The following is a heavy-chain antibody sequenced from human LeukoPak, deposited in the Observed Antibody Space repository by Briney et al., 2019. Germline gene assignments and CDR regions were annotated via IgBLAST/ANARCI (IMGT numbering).Heavy chain of an antibody. Sequence: GASVTVSFRASGYTFTCYNFQGVRPAPGRGGAGMGWISTSNGGTNSAQKFQGRVTLTTDTSASKAYLELRSLTPDDTAVYFCSRVGGGPYPGREGYFWGQGTLVTVSS. D-gene: IGHD3-10*01. J-gene: IGHJ4*02. CDR3: SRVGGGPYPGREGYF. CDR2: ISTSNGGT. V-gene: IGHV1-18*01. CDR1: GYTFTCYN.